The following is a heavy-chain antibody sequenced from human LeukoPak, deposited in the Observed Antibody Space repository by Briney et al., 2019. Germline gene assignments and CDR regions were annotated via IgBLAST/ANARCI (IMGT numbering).Heavy chain of an antibody. J-gene: IGHJ4*02. Sequence: GGSLRLSCAASGFTFSSYAMSWVRQAPGKGLEWVSAISGSGGSTYYADSVKGRFTISRDNSENTLYLHMNSLRVDDTAVYFCAYYDSSGYYYGRLRYWGQGTPVTVSS. CDR1: GFTFSSYA. CDR2: ISGSGGST. D-gene: IGHD3-22*01. CDR3: AYYDSSGYYYGRLRY. V-gene: IGHV3-23*01.